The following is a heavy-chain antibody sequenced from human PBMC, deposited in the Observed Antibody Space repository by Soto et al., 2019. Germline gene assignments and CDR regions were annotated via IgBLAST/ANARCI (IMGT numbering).Heavy chain of an antibody. CDR2: IIPIFGTA. J-gene: IGHJ6*02. CDR1: GDTVSRFA. CDR3: ARADSQYGMDV. D-gene: IGHD2-21*01. Sequence: QVQLVQSGTEMKKPGSSVKVSCKVSGDTVSRFAINWVRQAPGQGLEWMGGIIPIFGTANYAQKFHGRVTIHADDSTSTAYMELSSLRSQDTAVYYCARADSQYGMDVWCQGTTITVSS. V-gene: IGHV1-69*12.